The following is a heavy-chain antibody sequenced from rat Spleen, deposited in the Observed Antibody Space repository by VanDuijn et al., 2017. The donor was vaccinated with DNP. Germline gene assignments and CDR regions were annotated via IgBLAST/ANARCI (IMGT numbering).Heavy chain of an antibody. CDR1: GFTFRDHY. Sequence: EVQLVESGGGLVQPGGSLKLSCTASGFTFRDHYMAWVRQAPKKGLEWVAAISSSGGAAYYRDSVKGRFTISRDNAKSTLYLQMNSLRSEDTATYYCARGSGTYYWYFDFWGPGTMVTVSS. CDR2: ISSSGGAA. D-gene: IGHD5-1*01. CDR3: ARGSGTYYWYFDF. V-gene: IGHV5-25*01. J-gene: IGHJ1*01.